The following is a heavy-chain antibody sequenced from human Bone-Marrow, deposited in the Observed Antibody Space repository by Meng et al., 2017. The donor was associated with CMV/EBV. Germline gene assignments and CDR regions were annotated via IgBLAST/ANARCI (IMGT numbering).Heavy chain of an antibody. CDR2: ISSSSSYI. CDR1: GFTFSSYS. V-gene: IGHV3-21*01. Sequence: GGSLRLSCAASGFTFSSYSMNWVRQAPGEGLEWVSSISSSSSYIYYADSVKGRFTISRDNAKNSLYLQMNSLRAEDTAVYYCASVGATKHYYYYYGMDVWGQGNTVTVSS. CDR3: ASVGATKHYYYYYGMDV. D-gene: IGHD1-26*01. J-gene: IGHJ6*02.